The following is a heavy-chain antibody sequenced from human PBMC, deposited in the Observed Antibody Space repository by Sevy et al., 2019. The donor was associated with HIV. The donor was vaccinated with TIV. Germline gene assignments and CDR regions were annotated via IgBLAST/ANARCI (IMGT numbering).Heavy chain of an antibody. J-gene: IGHJ6*02. CDR2: INPSGGST. CDR3: ARGGGVVVGATVSGMDV. Sequence: ASVKVSCKAFGYTFTSYYIHWVRQAPGQGLEWMGIINPSGGSTSYAQKFQGRVTMTRDTSTSTVYMEMSSLRSGDTAVYYCARGGGVVVGATVSGMDVWGQGTTVTVSS. V-gene: IGHV1-46*01. D-gene: IGHD2-15*01. CDR1: GYTFTSYY.